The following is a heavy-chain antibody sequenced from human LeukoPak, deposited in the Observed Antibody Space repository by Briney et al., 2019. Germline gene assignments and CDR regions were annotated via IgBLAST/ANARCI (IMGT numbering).Heavy chain of an antibody. D-gene: IGHD2-15*01. J-gene: IGHJ4*02. Sequence: PSETLSLTCTVSGGSVSSGSYYWSWIRQPPGKGLEWIGSIYYSGSTYYNPSLKSRVTISVDTSKNQFSLKLSSVTAADTAVYYCARHENCSGGSCYSTPFDYWGQGTLVTVSS. CDR3: ARHENCSGGSCYSTPFDY. CDR1: GGSVSSGSYY. CDR2: IYYSGST. V-gene: IGHV4-39*01.